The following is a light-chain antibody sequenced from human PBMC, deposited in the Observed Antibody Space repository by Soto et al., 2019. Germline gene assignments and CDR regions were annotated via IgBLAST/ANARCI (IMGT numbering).Light chain of an antibody. J-gene: IGKJ3*01. CDR1: QSIRTN. V-gene: IGKV3-15*01. CDR2: GAS. CDR3: QQYFNWPLTWT. Sequence: EIVLTQSPATLSVSAGGTVTLSCRASQSIRTNVAWYQQIPGQAPGLLVYGASTRATGVPARFSGSGSGIEFTLTISSLQSEDSAFYYCQQYFNWPLTWTFGPGT.